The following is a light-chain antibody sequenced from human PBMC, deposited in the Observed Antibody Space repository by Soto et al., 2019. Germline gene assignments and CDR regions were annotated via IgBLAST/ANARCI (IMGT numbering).Light chain of an antibody. Sequence: DIQMTQSPSTLSASVGDRVTITCRASQSISSWLAWYQQKPGKAPKLLIYKASSLESGVPSRFSGSGSGTESTITISSLQPDDFATYYCQQYNSYPWTFGQGTKVEIK. CDR1: QSISSW. CDR2: KAS. CDR3: QQYNSYPWT. J-gene: IGKJ1*01. V-gene: IGKV1-5*03.